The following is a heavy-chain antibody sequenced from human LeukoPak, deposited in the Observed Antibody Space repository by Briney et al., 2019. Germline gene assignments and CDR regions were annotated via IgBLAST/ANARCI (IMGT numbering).Heavy chain of an antibody. V-gene: IGHV3-23*01. J-gene: IGHJ6*03. CDR1: GFTFSSYA. CDR2: ITGGGGTT. D-gene: IGHD6-13*01. CDR3: AKGLSSIRYYYMDV. Sequence: GGSLRLSCAASGFTFSSYAMGWVRQAPGKGLEWVTAITGGGGTTFYADSVKGRFSISRDNSRAVLDLRMNSLRAGDTAVYYCAKGLSSIRYYYMDVWGKGTSVTVSS.